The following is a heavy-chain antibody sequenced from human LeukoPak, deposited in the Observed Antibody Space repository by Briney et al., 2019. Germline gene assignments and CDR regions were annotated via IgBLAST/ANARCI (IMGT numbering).Heavy chain of an antibody. Sequence: GGSLRLSCAASGFSFSSYGMHWVRQAPGKGLEWVALIWYDGSNKYYADSVKGRFTISRDNSKKTLYLQMNSLRAGDTAVYYCARAVNYYVSSGPDYWGQGTLVTASS. CDR2: IWYDGSNK. V-gene: IGHV3-33*01. CDR1: GFSFSSYG. J-gene: IGHJ4*02. CDR3: ARAVNYYVSSGPDY. D-gene: IGHD3-22*01.